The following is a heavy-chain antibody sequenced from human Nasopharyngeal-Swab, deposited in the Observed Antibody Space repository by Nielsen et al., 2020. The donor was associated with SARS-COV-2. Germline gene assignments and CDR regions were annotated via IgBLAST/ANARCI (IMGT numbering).Heavy chain of an antibody. V-gene: IGHV4-39*01. CDR3: ARRGDYVWGSYRLILAFDI. CDR2: IYYSGST. J-gene: IGHJ3*02. Sequence: GSLRLSCTVSGGSISSSSYYWGWIRQPPGKGLEWIGSIYYSGSTYYNPSLKSRVTISVDTSQNQFSLKLSSVTAADTAVYFCARRGDYVWGSYRLILAFDIWGQGTMVTVSS. D-gene: IGHD3-16*02. CDR1: GGSISSSSYY.